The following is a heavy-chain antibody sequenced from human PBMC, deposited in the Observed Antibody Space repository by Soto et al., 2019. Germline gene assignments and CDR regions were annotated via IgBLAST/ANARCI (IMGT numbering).Heavy chain of an antibody. V-gene: IGHV1-3*01. J-gene: IGHJ1*01. Sequence: QVQLVQSGTEVKQPGASVKVSCKASGYSFTDYAIHWLRQAPGQRLEWLAWINAGNGNTKYSEKFQGRVTITSDTSXRXXYLELRSLRPEDTPVDYCARELYYASCPYCSYSQHWGQGTLITVSS. CDR1: GYSFTDYA. D-gene: IGHD2-2*01. CDR2: INAGNGNT. CDR3: ARELYYASCPYCSYSQH.